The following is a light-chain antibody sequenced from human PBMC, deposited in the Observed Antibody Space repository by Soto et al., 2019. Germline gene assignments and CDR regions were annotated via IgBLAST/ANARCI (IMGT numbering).Light chain of an antibody. Sequence: IVLTQSPATLSSFPGDRVTLSCRASQSVSNNYLAWYQQKPGQAPRLLIYGASNRATGIPDRFSGSGSGTDFTLTISRLEPEDFAVYYCQQYGSSGTFGQGTPVDIK. V-gene: IGKV3-20*01. CDR2: GAS. J-gene: IGKJ1*01. CDR1: QSVSNNY. CDR3: QQYGSSGT.